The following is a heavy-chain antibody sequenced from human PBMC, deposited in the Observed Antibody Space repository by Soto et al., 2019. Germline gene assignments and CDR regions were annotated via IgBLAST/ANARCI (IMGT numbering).Heavy chain of an antibody. D-gene: IGHD3-22*01. J-gene: IGHJ6*02. Sequence: LRLSCAASGFTFSSYGMHWVRQAPGKGLEWVAVISYDGSNKYYADSVKGRFTISRDNSKNTLYLQMNSLRAEDTAVYYCAKDGGDSSGYYYYYYYGMDVWGQGTTVTVSS. CDR2: ISYDGSNK. CDR3: AKDGGDSSGYYYYYYYGMDV. V-gene: IGHV3-30*18. CDR1: GFTFSSYG.